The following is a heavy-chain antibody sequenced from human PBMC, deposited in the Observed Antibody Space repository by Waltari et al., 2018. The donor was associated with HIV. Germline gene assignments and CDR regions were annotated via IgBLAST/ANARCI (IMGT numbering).Heavy chain of an antibody. CDR1: GFPFRSYA. CDR3: AKTKAARGPDFDY. CDR2: MSGSGGST. J-gene: IGHJ4*02. D-gene: IGHD6-6*01. Sequence: EVQLLESGGGLVQPGGSLRLSCAASGFPFRSYAMSCVRQAPGKGLGWVSAMSGSGGSTYYADSVKGRFTISRDNSKNTLYLQMNSLRAEDTAVYYCAKTKAARGPDFDYWGQGTLVTVSS. V-gene: IGHV3-23*01.